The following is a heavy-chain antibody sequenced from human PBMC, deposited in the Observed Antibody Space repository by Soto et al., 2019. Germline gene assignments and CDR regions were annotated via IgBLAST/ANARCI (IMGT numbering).Heavy chain of an antibody. CDR1: GFTFSNAW. D-gene: IGHD3-16*02. CDR3: TTAHFMMTFGVVIDDFDY. J-gene: IGHJ4*02. CDR2: IKSKTDGGTT. V-gene: IGHV3-15*07. Sequence: EVQLVESGGGLVKPGGSLRLSCAASGFTFSNAWMNWVRQAPGKGLEWVGRIKSKTDGGTTDYAANVKGRFTISRDDSKNTLYLQMNRLKTEDTAVYYCTTAHFMMTFGVVIDDFDYWGQGTLVTVSS.